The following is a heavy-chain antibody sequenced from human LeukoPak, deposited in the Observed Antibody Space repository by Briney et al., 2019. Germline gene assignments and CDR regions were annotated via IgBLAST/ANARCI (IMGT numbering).Heavy chain of an antibody. J-gene: IGHJ4*02. CDR1: GFTFSSYE. V-gene: IGHV3-48*03. D-gene: IGHD1-26*01. CDR3: ARGWGSVGVHFDY. Sequence: GGSLRLSCAASGFTFSSYEMNWVREVPGKGLEWVSYISSSGNPMYYADSVKGRFTISRDNAKNSLYLQMNSLRADDTAVYYCARGWGSVGVHFDYWGQGTLVTVSS. CDR2: ISSSGNPM.